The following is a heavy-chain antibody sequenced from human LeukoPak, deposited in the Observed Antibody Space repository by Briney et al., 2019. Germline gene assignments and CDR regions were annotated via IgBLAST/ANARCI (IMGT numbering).Heavy chain of an antibody. Sequence: ASVKVSCKASGYIFTCYAMHWVHQAPGQRLEWMGWINAGNGNTKYSQKFQGRVTITRDTSASTAYMELSSLRSEDTAVYYCARGPGDYDSSCPYSPPFDYWGQGTLVTVSS. CDR3: ARGPGDYDSSCPYSPPFDY. J-gene: IGHJ4*02. CDR1: GYIFTCYA. V-gene: IGHV1-3*01. CDR2: INAGNGNT. D-gene: IGHD3-22*01.